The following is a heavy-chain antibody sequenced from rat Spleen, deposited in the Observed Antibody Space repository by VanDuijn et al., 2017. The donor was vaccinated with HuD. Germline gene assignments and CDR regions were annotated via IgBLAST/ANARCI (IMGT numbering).Heavy chain of an antibody. CDR3: ARTSGDDFDY. V-gene: IGHV3-3*01. J-gene: IGHJ2*01. D-gene: IGHD1-1*01. CDR2: INSVGST. Sequence: EVQLQESGPGLVKPSQSLSLTCSVTGYSITGAYRWNWIRKFPGNRLEWMGYINSVGSTNYNPSLKSRISITRDTSKNQFFLQVNSVTTEDTATYYCARTSGDDFDYWGQGVMVTVSS. CDR1: GYSITGAYR.